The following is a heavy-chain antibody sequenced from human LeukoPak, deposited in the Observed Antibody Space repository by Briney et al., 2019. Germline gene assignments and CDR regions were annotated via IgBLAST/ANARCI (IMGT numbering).Heavy chain of an antibody. D-gene: IGHD3-3*01. J-gene: IGHJ6*03. CDR1: GGSISSYY. Sequence: SETLSLTCTVSGGSISSYYWSWIRQPPAKGLEWIGYIYTSGSTNYNPSLKSRVTISVDTSKNQSSLKLSSVTAADTAVYYCARHYDFWSGFYYMDVWGKGTTVTVSS. CDR3: ARHYDFWSGFYYMDV. CDR2: IYTSGST. V-gene: IGHV4-4*09.